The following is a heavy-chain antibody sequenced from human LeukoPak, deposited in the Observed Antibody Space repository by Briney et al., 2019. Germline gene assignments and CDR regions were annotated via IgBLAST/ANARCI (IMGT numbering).Heavy chain of an antibody. CDR3: ARVGAPDY. CDR2: ISGSGGST. CDR1: GFTFSSYA. D-gene: IGHD1-26*01. Sequence: GGSLRLSCAASGFTFSSYAMSWVRQAPGKGLEWVSAISGSGGSTYYADSVKGRFTISRDNANNSLYLQMNSLRAEDTAMYYCARVGAPDYWGQGTLVTVSS. V-gene: IGHV3-23*01. J-gene: IGHJ4*02.